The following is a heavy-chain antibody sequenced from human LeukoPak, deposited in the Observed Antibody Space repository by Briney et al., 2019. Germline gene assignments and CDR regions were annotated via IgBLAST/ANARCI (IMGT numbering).Heavy chain of an antibody. V-gene: IGHV1-46*01. CDR2: INPSGGST. D-gene: IGHD2-15*01. CDR1: GYTFTSYY. Sequence: ASVKVSCKASGYTFTSYYMHWVRQAPGQGLEWMGIINPSGGSTSYAQKFQGRVTMTRDMSTSTVYMELSSLRSEDTAVYYCARGYCSGGSCYYTFDYWGQGTLVTVSS. CDR3: ARGYCSGGSCYYTFDY. J-gene: IGHJ4*02.